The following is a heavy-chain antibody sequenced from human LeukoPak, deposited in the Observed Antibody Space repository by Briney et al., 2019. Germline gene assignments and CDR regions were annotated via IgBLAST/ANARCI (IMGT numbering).Heavy chain of an antibody. CDR1: GGSISSHY. CDR3: ARDPTTVTKGLDI. J-gene: IGHJ3*02. Sequence: PSETLSLTCTVSGGSISSHYWSWIRQPPGKELEWIGYISYIGSTNYNPSLKSRVTISVDTSKNQFSLKLSSVTAADAAVYFCARDPTTVTKGLDIWGQGTMVTVSS. V-gene: IGHV4-59*11. CDR2: ISYIGST. D-gene: IGHD4-17*01.